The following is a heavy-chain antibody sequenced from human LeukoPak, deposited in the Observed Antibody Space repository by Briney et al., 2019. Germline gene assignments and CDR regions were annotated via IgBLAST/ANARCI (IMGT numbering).Heavy chain of an antibody. CDR2: VSAYNGNT. CDR1: GYTFTSYG. CDR3: ARSVSVQLWLGVPDY. D-gene: IGHD5-18*01. Sequence: ASVTVSCKASGYTFTSYGISWVRQAPGQGLEWIGWVSAYNGNTNYAQKLQGRVTMTTDTSTSTAYMELRSLRSDDTAVYYCARSVSVQLWLGVPDYWGQGTLVTVSS. V-gene: IGHV1-18*01. J-gene: IGHJ4*02.